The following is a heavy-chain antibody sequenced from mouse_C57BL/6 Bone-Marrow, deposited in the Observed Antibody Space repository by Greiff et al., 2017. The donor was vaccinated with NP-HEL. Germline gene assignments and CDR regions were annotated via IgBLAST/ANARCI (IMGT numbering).Heavy chain of an antibody. Sequence: VQLKQPGTELVKPGASVKLSCKASGYTFTSYWMHWVKQRPGQGLEWIGNINPSNGGTNYNEKFKSKATLTVDKSSSTAYMQLSSLTSEDSAVYYCARSEYGSSYWYFDVWGTGTTVTVSS. V-gene: IGHV1-53*01. J-gene: IGHJ1*03. CDR3: ARSEYGSSYWYFDV. CDR2: INPSNGGT. CDR1: GYTFTSYW. D-gene: IGHD1-1*01.